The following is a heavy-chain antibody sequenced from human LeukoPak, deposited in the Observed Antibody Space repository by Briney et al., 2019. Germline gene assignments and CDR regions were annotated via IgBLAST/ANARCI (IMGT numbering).Heavy chain of an antibody. CDR3: ARVEQQLVRGDYFDY. Sequence: GRSLRLSCAASGFTFSSYGMHWVSQDPGKGLEWVAVIWYDGSNKYYADSVKGRFTISRDNSKNTLYLQMNSLRAEDTAVYYCARVEQQLVRGDYFDYWGQGTLVTVSS. CDR1: GFTFSSYG. V-gene: IGHV3-33*01. CDR2: IWYDGSNK. D-gene: IGHD6-13*01. J-gene: IGHJ4*02.